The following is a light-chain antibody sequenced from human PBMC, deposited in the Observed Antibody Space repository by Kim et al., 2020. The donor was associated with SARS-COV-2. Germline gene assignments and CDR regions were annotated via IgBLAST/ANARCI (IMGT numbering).Light chain of an antibody. CDR1: QSISSW. CDR2: EAS. V-gene: IGKV1-5*03. J-gene: IGKJ5*01. CDR3: QQYKISPIT. Sequence: DIQMTQSPSNLSASVGDRVTITCRASQSISSWLAWYRQRPGKAPKLLIYEASNLESGVPSRFIGSGSETEFTLTINSLQPDDSATYYHQQYKISPITFGQETLLEI.